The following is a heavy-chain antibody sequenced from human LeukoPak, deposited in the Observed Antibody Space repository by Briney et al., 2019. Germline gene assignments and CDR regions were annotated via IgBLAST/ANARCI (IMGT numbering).Heavy chain of an antibody. CDR1: GGSISSGGYY. CDR3: ARKSGSYYLDY. J-gene: IGHJ4*02. D-gene: IGHD1-26*01. Sequence: SETLSLTCTVSGGSISSGGYYWSWIRQHPGKGLEWIGYIYYSGSTYYNPSLKSRVTISVDTSKNQLSLKLSSVTAADTAVYYCARKSGSYYLDYWGQGTLVTVSS. V-gene: IGHV4-31*03. CDR2: IYYSGST.